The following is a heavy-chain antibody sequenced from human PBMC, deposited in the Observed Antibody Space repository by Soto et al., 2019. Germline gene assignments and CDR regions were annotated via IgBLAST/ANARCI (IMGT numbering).Heavy chain of an antibody. CDR3: ARGIFGSGTANDY. J-gene: IGHJ4*02. CDR2: INGDGSGT. Sequence: EVQLVESGGGLVQPGGSLRLSCAASGFTFSGSWMHWVRQAPGKGLVWVSRINGDGSGTRYADFVKGRFTISRDDAKDTLFLQMNCLRAEDTAVYYCARGIFGSGTANDYWGQGTLVTGSS. D-gene: IGHD3-10*01. V-gene: IGHV3-74*01. CDR1: GFTFSGSW.